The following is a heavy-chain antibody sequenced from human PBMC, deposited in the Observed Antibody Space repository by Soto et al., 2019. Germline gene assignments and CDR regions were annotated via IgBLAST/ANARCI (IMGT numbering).Heavy chain of an antibody. CDR1: GFTVSTKY. CDR2: IYSGGST. J-gene: IGHJ4*02. V-gene: IGHV3-66*01. Sequence: SLRLSCAASGFTVSTKYMSWVRQAPGKGLEWVSVIYSGGSTFYADSVRGRFTISRDNSKNTVNLQMNSLRAEDTAVYYCARDPWAADYWGQGTLVTVPQ. D-gene: IGHD3-16*01. CDR3: ARDPWAADY.